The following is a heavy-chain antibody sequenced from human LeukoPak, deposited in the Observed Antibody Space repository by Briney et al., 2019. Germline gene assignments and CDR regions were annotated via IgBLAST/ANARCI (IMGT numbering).Heavy chain of an antibody. V-gene: IGHV3-74*01. Sequence: GGSLRLSCAASGFTFSSYWMHWVRQAPGKGLVWVSRVNTDGSTPTYADSEKGRFTISRDNAKNTLYLQMNSLRAEDTAVYYCARDRGSYSDYWGQGTLVTVSS. J-gene: IGHJ4*02. D-gene: IGHD3-16*01. CDR3: ARDRGSYSDY. CDR1: GFTFSSYW. CDR2: VNTDGSTP.